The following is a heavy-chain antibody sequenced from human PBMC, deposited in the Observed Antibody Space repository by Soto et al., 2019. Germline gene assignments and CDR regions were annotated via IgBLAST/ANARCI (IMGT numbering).Heavy chain of an antibody. V-gene: IGHV1-18*01. CDR3: ARMYAIAGHFQH. J-gene: IGHJ1*01. CDR1: GYSFTSYG. Sequence: GESLKISCKGSGYSFTSYGISWVRQAPGQGLEWMGWISAYNGNTNYAQKLQGRVTMTTDTSTSTAYMELRSLRSDDTAVYYCARMYAIAGHFQHWGQGTLVTVSS. CDR2: ISAYNGNT. D-gene: IGHD2-8*01.